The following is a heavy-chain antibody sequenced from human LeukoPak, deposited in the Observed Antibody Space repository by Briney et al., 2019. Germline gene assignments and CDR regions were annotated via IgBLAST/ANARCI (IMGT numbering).Heavy chain of an antibody. CDR3: ARLEVLEWFRVTDY. V-gene: IGHV5-51*01. D-gene: IGHD3-3*01. Sequence: GESLKISCKGSGYSFTSYWTGWVRQMPGKGLEWMGIIYPGDSDTRYSPPFQGQVTISADKSISTAYLQWSSLKASDTAMYYCARLEVLEWFRVTDYWGQGTLVTVSS. CDR2: IYPGDSDT. J-gene: IGHJ4*02. CDR1: GYSFTSYW.